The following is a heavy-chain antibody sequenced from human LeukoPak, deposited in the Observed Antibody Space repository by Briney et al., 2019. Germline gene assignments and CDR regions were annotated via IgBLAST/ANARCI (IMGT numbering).Heavy chain of an antibody. CDR3: ARDTAMVFVWFDP. V-gene: IGHV3-74*01. J-gene: IGHJ5*02. Sequence: PGGSLRLSCAASGFTFSSYWMHWVRQAPRKGLVWVSRINSDGSSTSYADSVKGRFTISRDNAENTLYLQMNSLRAEDTAVYYCARDTAMVFVWFDPWGQGTLVTVSS. CDR1: GFTFSSYW. D-gene: IGHD5-18*01. CDR2: INSDGSST.